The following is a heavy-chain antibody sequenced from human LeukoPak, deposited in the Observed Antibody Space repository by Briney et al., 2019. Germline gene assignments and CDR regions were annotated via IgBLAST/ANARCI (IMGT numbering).Heavy chain of an antibody. CDR3: TRDLVDYYDSSGSTVVDY. D-gene: IGHD3-22*01. V-gene: IGHV1-46*01. CDR1: GYTFTSYY. CDR2: INPSGGST. Sequence: ASVKVSCKASGYTFTSYYMHWVRQAPAQGLEWMGIINPSGGSTSYAQKFQGRVTMNRDTPTSTVYMELSSLRSEDTAVYYCTRDLVDYYDSSGSTVVDYWGQGTLVTVSS. J-gene: IGHJ4*02.